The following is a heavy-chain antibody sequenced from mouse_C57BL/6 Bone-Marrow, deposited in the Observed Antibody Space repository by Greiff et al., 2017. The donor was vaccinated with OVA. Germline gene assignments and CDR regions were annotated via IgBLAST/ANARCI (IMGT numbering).Heavy chain of an antibody. Sequence: VQLQQSGPGLVQPSQSLSITCTVSGFSLTSYGVHWVRQSPGKGLEWLGVIWSGGSTDYNAAFITRLSISKDNFKSHVFFKMNSLQADDTAIYDCAPDGYCRGGAMDYWGQGTSVTVSS. V-gene: IGHV2-2*01. CDR2: IWSGGST. CDR1: GFSLTSYG. J-gene: IGHJ4*01. D-gene: IGHD2-3*01. CDR3: APDGYCRGGAMDY.